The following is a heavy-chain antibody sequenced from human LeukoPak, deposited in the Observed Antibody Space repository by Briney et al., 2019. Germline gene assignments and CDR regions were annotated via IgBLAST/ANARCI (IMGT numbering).Heavy chain of an antibody. V-gene: IGHV3-74*01. J-gene: IGHJ4*02. CDR3: GRDVWGDRDSYFDS. D-gene: IGHD2-21*01. CDR2: INTDGRST. CDR1: GLSFNRSW. Sequence: GGSLRLSCAASGLSFNRSWLHWVRQDPGKGLLWVSRINTDGRSTSYAESVQGRFTISRDNAKNTLYLETSSLRVEDTAVYFCGRDVWGDRDSYFDSWGQGTLVTVSS.